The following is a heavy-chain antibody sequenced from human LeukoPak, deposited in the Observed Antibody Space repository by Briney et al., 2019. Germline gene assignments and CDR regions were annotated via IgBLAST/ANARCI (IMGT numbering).Heavy chain of an antibody. Sequence: GGSLRLSCAASGFTFSSYWMSWVRQAPGKGLEWVANINQDGSEKYYVDSVKGRFTISRDNAKNSLYLQMNSLRAEDTAVFYCAREGVANGMDAWGQGTTVTVSS. J-gene: IGHJ6*02. CDR1: GFTFSSYW. CDR3: AREGVANGMDA. D-gene: IGHD5-12*01. CDR2: INQDGSEK. V-gene: IGHV3-7*01.